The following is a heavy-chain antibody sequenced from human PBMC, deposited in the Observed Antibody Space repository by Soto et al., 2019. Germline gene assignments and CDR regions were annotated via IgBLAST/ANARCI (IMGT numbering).Heavy chain of an antibody. CDR3: ARMGSGSYYYYYYYYGMDV. J-gene: IGHJ6*02. CDR1: GYTFTSYG. D-gene: IGHD3-10*01. V-gene: IGHV1-18*01. CDR2: ISAYNGNT. Sequence: QVQLVQSGAEVKKPGASVKVSCKASGYTFTSYGISWVRQAPGQGLEWMGCISAYNGNTNYAQKLQGRVTMTTDTSTSTAYMELRSLRSDDTAVYYCARMGSGSYYYYYYYYGMDVWGQGTTVTVSS.